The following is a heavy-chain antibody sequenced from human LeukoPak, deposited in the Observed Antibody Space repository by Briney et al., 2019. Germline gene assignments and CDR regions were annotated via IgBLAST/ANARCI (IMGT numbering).Heavy chain of an antibody. V-gene: IGHV3-30-3*01. CDR1: GFTFSSYA. D-gene: IGHD3-3*01. J-gene: IGHJ4*02. CDR3: AKGIRITIFGVVNDY. Sequence: PGGSLRLSCAASGFTFSSYAMHWVRQAPGKGLEWVAVISYDGSNKYYADSVKGRFTISRDNSKNTLYLQMNSLRAEDTAVYYCAKGIRITIFGVVNDYWGQGTLVTVSS. CDR2: ISYDGSNK.